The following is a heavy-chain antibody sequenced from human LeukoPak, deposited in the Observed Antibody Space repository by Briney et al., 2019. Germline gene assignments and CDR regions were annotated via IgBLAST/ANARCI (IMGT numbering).Heavy chain of an antibody. CDR2: IYYSGST. Sequence: SETLSLTCTVSGASISSYYWSWIRQPPGKGLEWIGYIYYSGSTNYNPSLKSRVTISVDTSKNQFSLKLSSVTAADTAVYYCARVLYGSGSYYKTAYYYYMDVWGKGTTVTISS. J-gene: IGHJ6*03. CDR3: ARVLYGSGSYYKTAYYYYMDV. CDR1: GASISSYY. V-gene: IGHV4-59*01. D-gene: IGHD3-10*01.